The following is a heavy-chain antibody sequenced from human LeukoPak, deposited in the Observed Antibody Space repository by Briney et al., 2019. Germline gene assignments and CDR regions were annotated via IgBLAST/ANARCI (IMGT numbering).Heavy chain of an antibody. CDR2: IKQDGSEK. CDR1: GFTLSSYW. CDR3: ASGSGYYPFDY. J-gene: IGHJ4*02. V-gene: IGHV3-7*01. D-gene: IGHD3-22*01. Sequence: GGSLRLSCAASGFTLSSYWMSWVRQAPGKGLEWVANIKQDGSEKYYVDSVKGRFTISRDNAKNSLYLQMNSLRAEDTAVYYCASGSGYYPFDYWGQGTLVTVSS.